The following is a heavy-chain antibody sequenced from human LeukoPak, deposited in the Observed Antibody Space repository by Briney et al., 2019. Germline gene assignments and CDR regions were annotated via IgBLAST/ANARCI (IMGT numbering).Heavy chain of an antibody. J-gene: IGHJ4*02. CDR1: GGSISSYY. D-gene: IGHD3-10*01. CDR3: ARGIMIRGASDY. Sequence: SETLSFACTVSGGSISSYYWSWIRQPAGKGLAWIGYIDDSGSTYYNPSLKSRVTISVDTSKNQFSLTLSSVTAADTAVYYCARGIMIRGASDYWGQGTLVTVSS. CDR2: IDDSGST. V-gene: IGHV4-59*06.